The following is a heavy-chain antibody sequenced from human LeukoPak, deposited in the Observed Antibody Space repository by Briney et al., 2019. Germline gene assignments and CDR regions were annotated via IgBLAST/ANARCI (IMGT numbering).Heavy chain of an antibody. D-gene: IGHD4-17*01. V-gene: IGHV3-30*18. J-gene: IGHJ4*02. CDR3: AKGGFYGDKGPFDY. Sequence: GRSLRLSCAASGFTSRNFALHWVRQAPGKGLEWVALVSYDGSIKYYRDSVRGRFTISRDDSKKTLLLEMNSLRVEDTAVYYCAKGGFYGDKGPFDYWGQGTQVTVAS. CDR2: VSYDGSIK. CDR1: GFTSRNFA.